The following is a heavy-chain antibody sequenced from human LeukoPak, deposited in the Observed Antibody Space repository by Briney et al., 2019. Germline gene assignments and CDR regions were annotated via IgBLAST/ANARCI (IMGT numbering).Heavy chain of an antibody. J-gene: IGHJ5*02. CDR1: GGTFSSYA. CDR2: TIPIFGTA. Sequence: GASVKVSCKASGGTFSSYAISWVRQAPGQGLEWMGGTIPIFGTANYAQKFQGRVTITADESTSTAYMELSSLRSEDTAVYYCARDRLYCSGGSCYSWWFDPWGQGTLVTVSS. D-gene: IGHD2-15*01. V-gene: IGHV1-69*13. CDR3: ARDRLYCSGGSCYSWWFDP.